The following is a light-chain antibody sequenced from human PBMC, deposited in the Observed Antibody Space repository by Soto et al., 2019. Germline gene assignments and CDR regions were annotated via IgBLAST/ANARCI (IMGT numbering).Light chain of an antibody. CDR2: WAS. CDR3: QQANDWPPT. V-gene: IGKV4-1*01. Sequence: DIVMTQSPDSLAVSLGERATINCKSSQSILYSSNNKNYLAWYQQRPGQPPKLLIYWASTRESGVPDRFSGSASGTDFTLTISSLQSEDFAVYYCQQANDWPPTFGQGTRV. CDR1: QSILYSSNNKNY. J-gene: IGKJ1*01.